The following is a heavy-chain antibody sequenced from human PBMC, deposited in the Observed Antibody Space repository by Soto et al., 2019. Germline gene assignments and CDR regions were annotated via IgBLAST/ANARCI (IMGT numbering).Heavy chain of an antibody. CDR3: RRYCDLTLLSGQSTLFPDS. CDR1: GFTFANAW. CDR2: VRSKADGGTT. J-gene: IGHJ5*01. V-gene: IGHV3-15*01. D-gene: IGHD3-9*01. Sequence: GGSLRLSCAASGFTFANAWMSWVRQAPGKGLEWVGRVRSKADGGTTDYAAPVKGRFTISRDDSENTLYLQMNSLKIDDTAVYYCRRYCDLTLLSGQSTLFPDS.